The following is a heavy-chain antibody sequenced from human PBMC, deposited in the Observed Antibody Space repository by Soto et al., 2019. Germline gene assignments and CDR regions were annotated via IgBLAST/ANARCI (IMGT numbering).Heavy chain of an antibody. D-gene: IGHD2-8*01. CDR3: ARGGSIVLMGYAIPDYSYYMDV. V-gene: IGHV1-18*01. CDR1: GYTFTSYG. CDR2: ISTYNGNT. J-gene: IGHJ6*03. Sequence: ASVKVSCKASGYTFTSYGISWVRQAPGQGLEWMGWISTYNGNTNYAQKLQGRVTMTTDTSTSTAYMELRSLRSDDTAVYYCARGGSIVLMGYAIPDYSYYMDVWGKGTTVTVSS.